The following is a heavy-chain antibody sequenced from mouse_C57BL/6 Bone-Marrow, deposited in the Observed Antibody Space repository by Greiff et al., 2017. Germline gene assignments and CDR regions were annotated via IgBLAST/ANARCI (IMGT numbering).Heavy chain of an antibody. D-gene: IGHD1-1*01. V-gene: IGHV1-18*01. Sequence: VQLQQSGPELVKPGASVKIPCKASGYKFTDYNMDWVKQSHGKSLEWIGDINPNNGGTIYNQKFKGKATLTVDKSSSTAYMALRRLTSEATAVYYCARFDYGSAYWGQGTLVTVSA. J-gene: IGHJ3*01. CDR3: ARFDYGSAY. CDR2: INPNNGGT. CDR1: GYKFTDYN.